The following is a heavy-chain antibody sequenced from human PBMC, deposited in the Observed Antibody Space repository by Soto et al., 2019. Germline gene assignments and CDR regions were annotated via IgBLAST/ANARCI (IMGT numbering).Heavy chain of an antibody. CDR2: IGSRTSDI. V-gene: IGHV3-21*01. Sequence: PGGSLRLSCAASGFTLSRHTMNWVRQAPGKGLEWVSFIGSRTSDIYYADSVKGRFTISRDNAKNSPYLDLTRLRAEDTAVYFCVRDYYDTSGYPNTFDIWGQGTMVTVSS. J-gene: IGHJ3*02. CDR3: VRDYYDTSGYPNTFDI. D-gene: IGHD3-22*01. CDR1: GFTLSRHT.